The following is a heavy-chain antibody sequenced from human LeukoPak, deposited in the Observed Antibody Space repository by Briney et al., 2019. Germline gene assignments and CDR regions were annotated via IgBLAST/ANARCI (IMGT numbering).Heavy chain of an antibody. Sequence: SETLSPTCAVYGGSFSGYYWSWIRQPPGKGLEWIGEIKHSGSTNYNPSLKSRVTISVDTSKNQFSLKLSSVTAADTAVYYCVRARASSSGWFDYWGQGTLVTVSS. CDR1: GGSFSGYY. J-gene: IGHJ4*02. D-gene: IGHD6-19*01. CDR3: VRARASSSGWFDY. CDR2: IKHSGST. V-gene: IGHV4-34*01.